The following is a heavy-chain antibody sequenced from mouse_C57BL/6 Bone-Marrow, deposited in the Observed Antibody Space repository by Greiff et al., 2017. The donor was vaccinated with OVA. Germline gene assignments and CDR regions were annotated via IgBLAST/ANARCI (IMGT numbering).Heavy chain of an antibody. V-gene: IGHV1-69*01. CDR3: AMIDYDYDGGYYYAMDY. CDR1: GYTFTSYW. CDR2: IDPSDSYT. J-gene: IGHJ4*01. D-gene: IGHD2-4*01. Sequence: VQLQQSGAELVMPGASVKLSCKASGYTFTSYWMHWVKQRPGQGLEWIGEIDPSDSYTNYNQKFKGKSTLTVDKSSSTAYMQLSSLTSENSAVYYCAMIDYDYDGGYYYAMDYWGQGTSVTVSS.